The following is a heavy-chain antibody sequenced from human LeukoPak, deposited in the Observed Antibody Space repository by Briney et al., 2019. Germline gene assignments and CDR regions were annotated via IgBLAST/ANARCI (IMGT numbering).Heavy chain of an antibody. CDR3: AKEDTASITMVRGVIFDAFDI. CDR2: MNPNSGNT. CDR1: GYTFTSHD. Sequence: ASVKVSCKASGYTFTSHDINWVRQATGQGLEWMGWMNPNSGNTGYAQKFQGRVTITRNTSISTAYMELSSLRSEDTAVYYCAKEDTASITMVRGVIFDAFDIWGQGTMVTVSS. J-gene: IGHJ3*02. D-gene: IGHD3-10*01. V-gene: IGHV1-8*03.